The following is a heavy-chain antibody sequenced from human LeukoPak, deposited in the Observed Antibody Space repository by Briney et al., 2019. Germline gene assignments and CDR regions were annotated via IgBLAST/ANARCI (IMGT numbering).Heavy chain of an antibody. J-gene: IGHJ4*02. D-gene: IGHD3-3*01. CDR2: ISGSGGST. Sequence: GGSLRLSCAASGFTFSSYAMSWVRQAPGKGLEWGSAISGSGGSTYYADSVKGRFTISRDNSSNTLYLQMNSLRAEDTAVYYCAKDLLRVELRFLEWLPNGYYFDYWLQGTLLTVSS. CDR1: GFTFSSYA. CDR3: AKDLLRVELRFLEWLPNGYYFDY. V-gene: IGHV3-23*01.